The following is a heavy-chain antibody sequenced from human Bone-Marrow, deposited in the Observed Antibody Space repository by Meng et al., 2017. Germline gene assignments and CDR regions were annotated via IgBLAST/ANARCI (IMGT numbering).Heavy chain of an antibody. CDR3: ARSLFGSGSLFGY. V-gene: IGHV1-2*02. D-gene: IGHD3-10*01. Sequence: ASVTVSCQASGYTFTSYDINWVRQAPGQGLEWMGWINPNTGDTYNAPKFQGRVTMTRDTSISTVYMEMSSLTYDDTAVYSCARSLFGSGSLFGYWGQGTLVTVSS. CDR2: INPNTGDT. CDR1: GYTFTSYD. J-gene: IGHJ4*02.